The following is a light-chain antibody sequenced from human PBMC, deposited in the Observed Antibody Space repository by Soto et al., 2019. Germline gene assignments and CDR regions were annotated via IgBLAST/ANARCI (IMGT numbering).Light chain of an antibody. V-gene: IGKV1-27*01. Sequence: DIQMTQSPSSLSASVGDRVTLTCRASQGIRNYLAWYQQKPGKVPKLLIYAASTLQSGVPSRFSGSGSGTDFTLTISSLQPEDVATYYCQKYNSVPLTFGGGTKVDIK. CDR2: AAS. CDR1: QGIRNY. J-gene: IGKJ4*01. CDR3: QKYNSVPLT.